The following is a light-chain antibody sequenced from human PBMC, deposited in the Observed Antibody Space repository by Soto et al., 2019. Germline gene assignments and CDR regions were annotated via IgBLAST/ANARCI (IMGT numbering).Light chain of an antibody. CDR2: EGS. Sequence: QSALTQPASVSGSPGQSITISCTGTSSDVGSYNLVSWYQQHPGKAPKLMIYEGSKRPSGVSNRFSGSRSGNTASLTISGLQAEDEADYYCCSYASSYTWVFGGGTK. J-gene: IGLJ3*02. CDR1: SSDVGSYNL. V-gene: IGLV2-23*01. CDR3: CSYASSYTWV.